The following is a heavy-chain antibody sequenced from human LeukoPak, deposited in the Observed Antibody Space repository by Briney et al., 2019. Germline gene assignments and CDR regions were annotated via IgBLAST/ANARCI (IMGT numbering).Heavy chain of an antibody. D-gene: IGHD3-16*01. J-gene: IGHJ4*02. CDR2: IKQDGSEK. V-gene: IGHV3-7*01. CDR1: GFTFSNYW. Sequence: GGSLRLSCAASGFTFSNYWMSWVRQAPGKGLEWVASIKQDGSEKYYADSVKGRFTISRDDFRSTLYLQMNSLRTEDTAVYYCAREGEEWAFFDYWGQGTLVTVSS. CDR3: AREGEEWAFFDY.